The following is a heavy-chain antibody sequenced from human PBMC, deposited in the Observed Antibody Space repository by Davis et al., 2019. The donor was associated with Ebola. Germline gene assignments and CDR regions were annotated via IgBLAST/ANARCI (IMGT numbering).Heavy chain of an antibody. J-gene: IGHJ4*02. D-gene: IGHD2-8*02. CDR1: GFIFSSYV. V-gene: IGHV3-30*19. Sequence: GESLKISCAASGFIFSSYVIHWVRQAPGKGLEWVAVISYDGSNKYYADSVKGRFTISRDNSKNTLYLQMKSLRAEDTAVYYCARDTGLSYWGQGTLVTVSS. CDR2: ISYDGSNK. CDR3: ARDTGLSY.